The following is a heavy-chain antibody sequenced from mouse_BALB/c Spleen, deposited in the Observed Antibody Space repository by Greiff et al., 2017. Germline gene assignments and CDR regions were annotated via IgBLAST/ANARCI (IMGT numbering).Heavy chain of an antibody. V-gene: IGHV14-3*02. CDR2: IDPANGNT. Sequence: EVQLQESGAELVKPGASVKLSCTASGFNIKDTYMHWVKQRPEQGLEWIGRIDPANGNTKYDPKFQGKATITADTSSNTAYLQLSSLTSEDTAVYYCAKGNTGAYWGQGTLVTVSA. J-gene: IGHJ3*01. CDR1: GFNIKDTY. CDR3: AKGNTGAY. D-gene: IGHD2-1*01.